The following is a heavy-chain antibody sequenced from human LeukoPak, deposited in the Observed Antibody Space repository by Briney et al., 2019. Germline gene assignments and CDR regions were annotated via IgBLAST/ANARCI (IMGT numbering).Heavy chain of an antibody. CDR2: VNQDGSGK. D-gene: IGHD5-24*01. V-gene: IGHV3-7*01. J-gene: IGHJ4*02. Sequence: GGSLRLSCAASRFTFSSAWMSWVRQAPGKGLEWVANVNQDGSGKYYVDSVKGRFTISKDNAKNSLYLQMNSLRAEDTAVYYCTSANYGPAYWGQGTLVTVSS. CDR1: RFTFSSAW. CDR3: TSANYGPAY.